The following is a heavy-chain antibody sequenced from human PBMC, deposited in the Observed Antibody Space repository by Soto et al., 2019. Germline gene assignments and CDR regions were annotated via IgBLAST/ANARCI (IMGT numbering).Heavy chain of an antibody. J-gene: IGHJ4*02. CDR3: ARSPSMTTVSLDY. CDR1: GFTFSSYS. D-gene: IGHD4-17*01. Sequence: EVQLVESGGGLVKPGGSLRLSCAASGFTFSSYSMNWVRQAPGKGLEWVSSISSSSSYIYYADSVKGRFTIYRDNAKNSLYLQMNSLRAEDTAVYYCARSPSMTTVSLDYWGQGTLVTVSS. CDR2: ISSSSSYI. V-gene: IGHV3-21*01.